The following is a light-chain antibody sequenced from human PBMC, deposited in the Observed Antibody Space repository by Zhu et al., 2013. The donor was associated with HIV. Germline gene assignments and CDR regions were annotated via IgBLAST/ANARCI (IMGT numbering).Light chain of an antibody. Sequence: AIQLTQSPSSLSASVGDRVTITCRASQDIRSALAWYQQKSGRPPKLLIYDASSFETGVPSRFSGSGSGTDFTLTISSLQPEDFATYYCQQLNSYLPFTFGPGTKRGYQT. V-gene: IGKV1-13*02. J-gene: IGKJ3*01. CDR3: QQLNSYLPFT. CDR2: DAS. CDR1: QDIRSA.